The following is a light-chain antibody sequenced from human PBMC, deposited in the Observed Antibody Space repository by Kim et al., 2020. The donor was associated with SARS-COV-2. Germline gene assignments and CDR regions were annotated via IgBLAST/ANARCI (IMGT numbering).Light chain of an antibody. CDR1: QSVSSN. Sequence: EIVMTQSPATLSVSPGERATLSCRASQSVSSNLAWYQHKPGRAPRLLIYATSTRATGIPARFSGSGSGTEFTLTISSLQSEDFAVYYCQHYNNWPRTFGQGTKLEI. J-gene: IGKJ1*01. CDR2: ATS. CDR3: QHYNNWPRT. V-gene: IGKV3-15*01.